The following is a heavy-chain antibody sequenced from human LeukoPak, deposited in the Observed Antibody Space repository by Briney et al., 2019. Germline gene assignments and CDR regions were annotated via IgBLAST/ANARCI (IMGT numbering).Heavy chain of an antibody. CDR2: IYYSGST. J-gene: IGHJ4*02. CDR3: ARFAGHYDILTGYYTPYYFDY. V-gene: IGHV4-59*01. D-gene: IGHD3-9*01. CDR1: SGSISFYY. Sequence: SETLSLTCSVSSGSISFYYWSWIRQPPGKGLEWIGHIYYSGSTNYNPSLKSRVTISVDTSKNQFSLKLNSVTAADTAVYYCARFAGHYDILTGYYTPYYFDYWGQGTLVTVSS.